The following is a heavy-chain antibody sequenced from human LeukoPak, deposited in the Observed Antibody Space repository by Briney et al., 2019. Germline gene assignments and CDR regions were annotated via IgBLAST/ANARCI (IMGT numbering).Heavy chain of an antibody. CDR1: GFTFSSYA. Sequence: GGSLRLSCAASGFTFSSYAMHWVRQAPGKGLEWLALISSDGSNENFADSVRGRFTISRDNSKNTLYLQMNSLRSEDTAIYYCAGDPNRSYFDHWGQGTLVTVSS. CDR3: AGDPNRSYFDH. CDR2: ISSDGSNE. D-gene: IGHD1-14*01. J-gene: IGHJ4*02. V-gene: IGHV3-30*01.